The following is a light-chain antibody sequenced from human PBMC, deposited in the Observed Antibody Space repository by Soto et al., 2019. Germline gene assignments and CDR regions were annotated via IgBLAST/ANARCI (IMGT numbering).Light chain of an antibody. J-gene: IGKJ1*01. CDR2: GAS. V-gene: IGKV3-15*01. CDR1: ETVATN. CDR3: QQYFEWTPMT. Sequence: VMTQSPATLSVSPGERATLSCWASETVATNLAWYQQKPGQAPRLLISGASTRAAGISDRFRGSGSGTEFTLNISSLRSEGSALYYCQQYFEWTPMTFGQGTKVEI.